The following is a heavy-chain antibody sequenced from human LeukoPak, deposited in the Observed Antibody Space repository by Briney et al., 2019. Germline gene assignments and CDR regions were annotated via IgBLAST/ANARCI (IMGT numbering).Heavy chain of an antibody. J-gene: IGHJ6*03. CDR1: GGSISSHY. CDR3: ARVWVGSSSFSYYYYYYMDV. D-gene: IGHD6-6*01. CDR2: TYYSGST. V-gene: IGHV4-59*11. Sequence: PSETLSLTCTVSGGSISSHYWSWIRQPPGKGLEWIGYTYYSGSTNYNPSLKSRVTISVETSKNQFSLKLSSVTAADTAVYYCARVWVGSSSFSYYYYYYMDVWGKGTTVTVSS.